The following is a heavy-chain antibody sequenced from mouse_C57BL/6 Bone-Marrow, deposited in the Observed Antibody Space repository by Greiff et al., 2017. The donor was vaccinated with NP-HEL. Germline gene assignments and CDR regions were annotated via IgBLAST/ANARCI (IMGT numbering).Heavy chain of an antibody. CDR2: IRLKSDNYAT. D-gene: IGHD1-1*01. Sequence: EVKLLESGGGLVQPGGSMKLSCVASGFTFSNYWMNWVRQSPEKGLEWVAQIRLKSDNYATHYAESVKGRFTISRDDSKSSVYLQMNNLRAEDTGIYYCTGYYYGSSHYFDYWGQGTTLTVSS. V-gene: IGHV6-3*01. CDR3: TGYYYGSSHYFDY. CDR1: GFTFSNYW. J-gene: IGHJ2*01.